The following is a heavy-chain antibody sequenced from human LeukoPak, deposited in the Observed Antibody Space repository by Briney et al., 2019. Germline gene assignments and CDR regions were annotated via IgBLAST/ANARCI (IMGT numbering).Heavy chain of an antibody. J-gene: IGHJ4*01. CDR2: ISYDGSDK. CDR1: GFTFSSYG. Sequence: PGGSLRLSCAASGFTFSSYGMHWVRQAPGKGLEWVAVISYDGSDKYYADSVKGRFTISRDNSKNTLYLQMNSLRAEDTAVYYCAKIRVIFNWNYAYYFDNWGQGALVTVSS. V-gene: IGHV3-30*18. D-gene: IGHD1-7*01. CDR3: AKIRVIFNWNYAYYFDN.